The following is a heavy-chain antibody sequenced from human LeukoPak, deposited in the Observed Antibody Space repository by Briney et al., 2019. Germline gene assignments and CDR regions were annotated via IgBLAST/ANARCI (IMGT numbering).Heavy chain of an antibody. Sequence: PGGSLRLSCAASGFTFSSYAMSWVRQAPGKGLEWVSAICGSGGSTFYVASVKGRFTISRDNSKNTLYLQMNSLRAEDTAVYYCAKATGIIGGDGGPEDHWGQGTLVTVSS. CDR3: AKATGIIGGDGGPEDH. CDR2: ICGSGGST. D-gene: IGHD1-26*01. CDR1: GFTFSSYA. J-gene: IGHJ4*02. V-gene: IGHV3-23*01.